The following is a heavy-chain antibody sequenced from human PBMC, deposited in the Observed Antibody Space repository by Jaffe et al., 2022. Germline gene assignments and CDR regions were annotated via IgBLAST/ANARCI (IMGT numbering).Heavy chain of an antibody. J-gene: IGHJ6*03. V-gene: IGHV2-70*20. CDR3: ARLWGSGHYYYYYYMDV. D-gene: IGHD3-10*01. CDR2: IDWDDDK. Sequence: QVTLRESGPALVKPTQTLTLTCTFSGFSLSTSGMCVSWVRQPPGKALEWLALIDWDDDKYYSTSLKTRLTISKDTSKNQVVLTMTNMDPVDTATYYCARLWGSGHYYYYYYMDVWGKGTTVTVSS. CDR1: GFSLSTSGMC.